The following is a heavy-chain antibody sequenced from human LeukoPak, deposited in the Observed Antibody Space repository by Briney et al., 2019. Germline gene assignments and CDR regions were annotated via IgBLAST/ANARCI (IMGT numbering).Heavy chain of an antibody. CDR2: IKEDGSEK. V-gene: IGHV3-7*05. Sequence: GGSLILSCATSGFTFSSYSMTWVRQAPGKGLEWVANIKEDGSEKYYVDSVKGRFTISRDNAENSPYLQMNSLRAEDTAVYYCAKNWGYFDYWGQGILVTVSS. CDR3: AKNWGYFDY. CDR1: GFTFSSYS. D-gene: IGHD7-27*01. J-gene: IGHJ4*02.